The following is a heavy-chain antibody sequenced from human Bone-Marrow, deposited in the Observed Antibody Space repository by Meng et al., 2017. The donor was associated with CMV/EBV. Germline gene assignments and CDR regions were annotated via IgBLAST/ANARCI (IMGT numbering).Heavy chain of an antibody. Sequence: GESLKISCAASGFTVSSNYMSWVRQAPGKGLEWVSVIYSGGSTYYADSVKGRLTISRDNYKNTLYLQMNSLRAADTAVYYCARASPSVSVFDIWGQGTMVTVSS. D-gene: IGHD5/OR15-5a*01. CDR2: IYSGGST. V-gene: IGHV3-53*01. J-gene: IGHJ3*02. CDR3: ARASPSVSVFDI. CDR1: GFTVSSNY.